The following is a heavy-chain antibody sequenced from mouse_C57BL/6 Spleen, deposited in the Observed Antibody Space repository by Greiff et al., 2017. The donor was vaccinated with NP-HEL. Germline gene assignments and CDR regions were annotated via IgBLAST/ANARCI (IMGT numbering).Heavy chain of an antibody. CDR1: GYSITSGYY. J-gene: IGHJ2*01. CDR3: ARYYDYLDY. CDR2: ISYDGSN. V-gene: IGHV3-6*01. D-gene: IGHD2-4*01. Sequence: EVQLQESGPGLVKPSPSLSLSCSVTGYSITSGYYWNWIRQFPGNKLEWMGYISYDGSNNYNPSLKNLISITRDTSKNQFFLKLNSVTTEDTATYYCARYYDYLDYWGQGTTLTVSS.